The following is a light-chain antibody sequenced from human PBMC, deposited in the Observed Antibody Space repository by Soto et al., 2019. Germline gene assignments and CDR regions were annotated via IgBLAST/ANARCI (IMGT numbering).Light chain of an antibody. CDR1: QSISSY. Sequence: DIRMTQSPSSQSASVGDRVTITCRASQSISSYFNWFQHKPGKAPRLLNYAASILHIGFPSRFSGSVSGPAFSLTISSLQPEDFATYYCQQSYSTPPTFGKGTKVEIK. CDR2: AAS. V-gene: IGKV1-39*01. CDR3: QQSYSTPPT. J-gene: IGKJ1*01.